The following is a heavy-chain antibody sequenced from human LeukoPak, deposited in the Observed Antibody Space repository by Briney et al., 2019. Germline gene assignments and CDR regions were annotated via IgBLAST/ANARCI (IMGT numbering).Heavy chain of an antibody. CDR3: AFSSGWLTIPDY. J-gene: IGHJ4*02. CDR1: GYTFTGYY. Sequence: ASVKVSCKASGYTFTGYYMHWVRQAPGQGLEWMGWMNPNSGNTGYAQKFQGRVTMTRNTSISTAYMELSSLRSEDTAVYYCAFSSGWLTIPDYWGQGTLVTVSS. D-gene: IGHD6-19*01. V-gene: IGHV1-8*02. CDR2: MNPNSGNT.